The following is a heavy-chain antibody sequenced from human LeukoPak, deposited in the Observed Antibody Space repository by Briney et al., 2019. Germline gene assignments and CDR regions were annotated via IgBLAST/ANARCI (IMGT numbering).Heavy chain of an antibody. CDR1: GDSTSNYY. CDR2: ISYSGST. CDR3: AGDTYGSDY. V-gene: IGHV4-59*01. D-gene: IGHD3-10*01. J-gene: IGHJ4*02. Sequence: SETLSLTCTVSGDSTSNYYWNWIRQPPGKGLEWIGYISYSGSTSYSPSLKSRVTISLDTSEKQLSLKLSSVTAADTAVYFCAGDTYGSDYWGQGTLVTVSP.